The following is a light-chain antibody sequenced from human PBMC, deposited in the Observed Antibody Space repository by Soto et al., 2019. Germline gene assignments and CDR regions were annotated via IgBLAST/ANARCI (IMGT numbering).Light chain of an antibody. CDR3: QQGTDWPPGT. Sequence: EIVLTQSPATLSLSPGERATLSCRASQSVSTFLAWYQQKPGQAPRLLIYDASNRATGIPARFRGSVSGTDFTLTISSLEPEDFAVYYCQQGTDWPPGTFGQGTKVDIK. CDR1: QSVSTF. CDR2: DAS. J-gene: IGKJ1*01. V-gene: IGKV3-11*01.